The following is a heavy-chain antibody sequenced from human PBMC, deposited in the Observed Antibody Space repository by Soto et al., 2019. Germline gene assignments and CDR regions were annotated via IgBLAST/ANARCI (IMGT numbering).Heavy chain of an antibody. CDR2: ISSSSSYI. CDR3: ARDGQQLPPGGMDV. Sequence: GGSLRLSCAAPGFTFSSYSMNWVRQAPGKGLEWVSSISSSSSYIYYADSVKGRFTISRDNAKNSLYLQMNSLRAEDTAVYYCARDGQQLPPGGMDVWGQGTTVTVSS. D-gene: IGHD6-13*01. CDR1: GFTFSSYS. J-gene: IGHJ6*02. V-gene: IGHV3-21*01.